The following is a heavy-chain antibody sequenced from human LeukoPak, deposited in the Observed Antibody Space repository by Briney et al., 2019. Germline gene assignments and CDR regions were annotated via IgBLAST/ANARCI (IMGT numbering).Heavy chain of an antibody. V-gene: IGHV3-21*01. CDR3: ARDRTGEPDY. CDR2: ISSSSYYI. D-gene: IGHD7-27*01. J-gene: IGHJ4*02. Sequence: PGGSLRLSRAASGFTFSSYSMNWVRQAPGKGLEWVSSISSSSYYIYYADSVKGRFTISRDNAKNSLYLQMNSLRAEDTAVYYCARDRTGEPDYWGQGTLVTVSS. CDR1: GFTFSSYS.